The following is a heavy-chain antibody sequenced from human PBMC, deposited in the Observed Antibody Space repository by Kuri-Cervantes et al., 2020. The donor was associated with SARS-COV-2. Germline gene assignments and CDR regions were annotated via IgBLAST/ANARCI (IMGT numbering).Heavy chain of an antibody. CDR1: GFTFDDYA. CDR2: ISGDGGST. CDR3: AKEEGSGWYNWFDP. Sequence: GGSLRLSCAASGFTFDDYAMHWVRQAPGKGLEWVSLISGDGGSTYYADSVKGRFTISRDNSKNTLYLQMNSLRAEDTAVYYCAKEEGSGWYNWFDPWGQGTLVTVSS. J-gene: IGHJ5*02. D-gene: IGHD6-19*01. V-gene: IGHV3-43*02.